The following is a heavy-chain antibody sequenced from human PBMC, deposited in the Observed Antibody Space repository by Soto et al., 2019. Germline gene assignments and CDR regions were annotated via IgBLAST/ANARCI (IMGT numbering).Heavy chain of an antibody. V-gene: IGHV5-51*01. CDR3: ARLGLLWFGEPRTYGMDV. D-gene: IGHD3-10*01. CDR1: GYHFTNYW. J-gene: IGHJ6*02. Sequence: HGESLKISCKGSGYHFTNYWIGWVRQVPGKGLEWMGSIYPGDSDTKYSPSFQGQVTISADKSISTAYLQWSSLKASDTAMYYCARLGLLWFGEPRTYGMDVWGQGTTVTVSS. CDR2: IYPGDSDT.